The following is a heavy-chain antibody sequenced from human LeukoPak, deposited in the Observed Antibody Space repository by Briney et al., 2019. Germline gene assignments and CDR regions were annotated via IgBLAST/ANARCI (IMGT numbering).Heavy chain of an antibody. V-gene: IGHV3-23*01. CDR1: GFTFSTYA. J-gene: IGHJ5*02. Sequence: GGSLRLSCAASGFTFSTYAMNWVRQAPGKGLEWVSVVSGTGGRTYYADSVKGRFTISRDNSKNTLYLQMNSLRAEDTALYYCVKASSSSPQYNWFDAWGQGTLVTVSS. CDR2: VSGTGGRT. CDR3: VKASSSSPQYNWFDA. D-gene: IGHD6-6*01.